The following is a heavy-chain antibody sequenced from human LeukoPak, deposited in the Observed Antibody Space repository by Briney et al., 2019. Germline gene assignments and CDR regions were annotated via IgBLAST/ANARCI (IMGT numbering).Heavy chain of an antibody. J-gene: IGHJ6*02. D-gene: IGHD6-13*01. CDR1: GFTFSSYS. V-gene: IGHV3-48*04. CDR2: ISSSSSTI. Sequence: GGSLRLSCAASGFTFSSYSMNWVRQAPGKGLEWVSYISSSSSTIYYADSVKGRFTISRDNAKNSLYLQMNSLRAEDTAVYYCARVGIAAAGTSYYYGMDVWGQGTTVTVSS. CDR3: ARVGIAAAGTSYYYGMDV.